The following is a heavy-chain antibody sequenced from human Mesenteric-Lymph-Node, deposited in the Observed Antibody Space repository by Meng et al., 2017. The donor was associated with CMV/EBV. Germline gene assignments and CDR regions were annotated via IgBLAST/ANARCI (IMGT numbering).Heavy chain of an antibody. CDR3: ARDGYYYDTSGDYNVNWFDP. V-gene: IGHV4-39*07. CDR2: IYYSGGTVYYTGTT. J-gene: IGHJ5*02. Sequence: WSRQPPGKGLEWIGSIYYSGGTVYYTGTTQYNPSLQSRVTISADTSKNQFSLKLSSVTAADTAIYYCARDGYYYDTSGDYNVNWFDPWGQGTLVTVSS. D-gene: IGHD3-22*01.